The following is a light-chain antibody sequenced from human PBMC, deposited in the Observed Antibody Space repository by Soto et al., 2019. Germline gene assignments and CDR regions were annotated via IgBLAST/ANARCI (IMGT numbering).Light chain of an antibody. V-gene: IGKV3-15*01. CDR2: GAS. CDR1: QRVYSN. Sequence: EILMTQSPETLSVSPGERATLSCRASQRVYSNLAWYQQKPGQAHRXLIYGASTRATAIPPRFSGSGSGTEFTLTISSLQSEDFAVYYCQQYDNWPITFGQGTRLE. J-gene: IGKJ5*01. CDR3: QQYDNWPIT.